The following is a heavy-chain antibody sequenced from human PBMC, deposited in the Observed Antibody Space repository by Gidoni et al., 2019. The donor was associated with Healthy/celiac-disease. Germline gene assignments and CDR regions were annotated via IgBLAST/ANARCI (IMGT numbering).Heavy chain of an antibody. D-gene: IGHD3-16*02. CDR2: INWNGGST. V-gene: IGHV3-20*04. CDR1: GFPFDDYG. CDR3: ARGGPYDYVWGSYRQIDY. Sequence: EVQLVESGGGVVRPGGSLRLSCAASGFPFDDYGMSWVRQAPGKGLEWVSGINWNGGSTGYADSVKGRFTISRDNAKNSLYLQMNSLRAEDTALYYCARGGPYDYVWGSYRQIDYWGQGTLVTVSS. J-gene: IGHJ4*02.